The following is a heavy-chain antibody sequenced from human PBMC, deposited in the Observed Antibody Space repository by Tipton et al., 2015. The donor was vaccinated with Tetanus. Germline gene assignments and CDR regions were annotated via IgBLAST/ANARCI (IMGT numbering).Heavy chain of an antibody. D-gene: IGHD5-18*01. CDR1: GYSFSSYW. Sequence: QVQLVQSGAEAKKPGESLKISCRGSGYSFSSYWIAWVRQPPGKGLEWIGHVYYSGRTYYNPPLKSRVTISADMSKNQFSLKLTSVTAADTATYYCARMGFTYGQVVYWGQGTLVTVAS. CDR2: VYYSGRT. J-gene: IGHJ4*02. CDR3: ARMGFTYGQVVY. V-gene: IGHV4-59*08.